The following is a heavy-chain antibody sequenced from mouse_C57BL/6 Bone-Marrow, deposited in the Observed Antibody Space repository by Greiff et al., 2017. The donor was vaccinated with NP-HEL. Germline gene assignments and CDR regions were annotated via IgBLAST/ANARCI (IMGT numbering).Heavy chain of an antibody. D-gene: IGHD3-2*02. Sequence: VQLQQSGPELVKPGASVKISCKASGYTFTDYYMNWVKQSHGKSLEWIGDINPNNGGTSYNQKFKGKATLTVDKSSSTAYMELRSLTSEDSAVYYCARSGILWFAYWGQGTLVTVSA. V-gene: IGHV1-26*01. CDR1: GYTFTDYY. CDR2: INPNNGGT. CDR3: ARSGILWFAY. J-gene: IGHJ3*01.